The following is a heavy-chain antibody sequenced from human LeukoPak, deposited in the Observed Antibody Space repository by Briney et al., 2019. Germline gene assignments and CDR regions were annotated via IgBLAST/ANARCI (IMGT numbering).Heavy chain of an antibody. CDR2: IYTSGST. CDR3: ARHLALTGFDY. V-gene: IGHV4-4*09. D-gene: IGHD3-9*01. Sequence: SETLSLTCTVSGGSISSYYWSWIRQPPGKGLEWIGYIYTSGSTNYNPSLKSRVTISVDTSKNQFSLKLSSVTAADTAVYYCARHLALTGFDYWGQGTLVTVSS. J-gene: IGHJ4*02. CDR1: GGSISSYY.